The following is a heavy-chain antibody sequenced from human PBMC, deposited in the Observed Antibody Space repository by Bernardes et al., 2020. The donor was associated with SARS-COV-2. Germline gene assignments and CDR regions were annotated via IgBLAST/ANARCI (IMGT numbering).Heavy chain of an antibody. CDR2: IFYDGKT. J-gene: IGHJ4*02. D-gene: IGHD3-16*01. V-gene: IGHV4-31*11. CDR3: ARVGSRTHLFDY. CDR1: GGSIGSISSGGFF. Sequence: SETLSLTCAVSGGSIGSISSGGFFWTWIRQHPGEGLEWIGCIFYDGKTYYNPSLKSRTSISIDTSRNQFSLNLRSVTAADTAVYFCARVGSRTHLFDYWGQGALVTVSS.